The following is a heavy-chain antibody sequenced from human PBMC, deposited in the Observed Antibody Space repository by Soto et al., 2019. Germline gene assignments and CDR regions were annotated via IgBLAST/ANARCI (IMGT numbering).Heavy chain of an antibody. Sequence: QVQLQESGPGLVKPSETLSLTCSVSGGSFSSYYWSWIRQPAGKGLEWLVRIYSHGDTNYNPSLTRRGTMSVGTCKNQFSLRLTSVTAADAAVYYCARGAPRDWFDPWGQGPLVTVSS. V-gene: IGHV4-4*07. CDR2: IYSHGDT. CDR3: ARGAPRDWFDP. CDR1: GGSFSSYY. J-gene: IGHJ5*02.